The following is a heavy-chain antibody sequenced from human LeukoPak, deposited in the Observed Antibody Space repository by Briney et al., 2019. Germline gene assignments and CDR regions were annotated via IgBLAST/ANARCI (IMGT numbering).Heavy chain of an antibody. CDR3: ARRLTQYDCFDP. V-gene: IGHV4-39*01. Sequence: SETLSLPCAVSGGSISSISSNNWAWIRQPPGKGLELIAAIHYTGSTYYNPSFMSRVTISVDTSKNQFSLKLNSLTATDTAVYFCARRLTQYDCFDPWGQGILVTVSS. CDR1: GGSISSISSNN. J-gene: IGHJ5*02. D-gene: IGHD2-2*01. CDR2: IHYTGST.